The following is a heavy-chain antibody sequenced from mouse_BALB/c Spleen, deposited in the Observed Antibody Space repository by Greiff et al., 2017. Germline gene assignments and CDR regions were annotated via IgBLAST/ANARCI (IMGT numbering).Heavy chain of an antibody. CDR2: IYPGNSDT. CDR3: TSAYHQAWFAY. V-gene: IGHV1-5*01. Sequence: VQLQQSGTVLARPGASVKMSCKASGYSFTSYWMHWVKQRPGQGLEWIGAIYPGNSDTSYNQKFKGKAKLTAVTSASTAYMELSSLTNEDSAVYYCTSAYHQAWFAYWGQGTLVTVSA. J-gene: IGHJ3*01. CDR1: GYSFTSYW. D-gene: IGHD2-10*01.